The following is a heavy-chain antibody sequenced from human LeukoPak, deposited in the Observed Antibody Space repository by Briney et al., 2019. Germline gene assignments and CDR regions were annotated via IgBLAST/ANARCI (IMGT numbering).Heavy chain of an antibody. D-gene: IGHD2-15*01. J-gene: IGHJ3*02. V-gene: IGHV4-39*07. Sequence: PSETLSLTCSVSGGSISSSNYYWGWVRQPPGRGLEWIGNVYYSGSTYYNPSLKSRVTMSVDTSKNQFSLKLSSVTAADTAVYYCARWVVAANDDAFGIWGQGTMVTVSS. CDR2: VYYSGST. CDR1: GGSISSSNYY. CDR3: ARWVVAANDDAFGI.